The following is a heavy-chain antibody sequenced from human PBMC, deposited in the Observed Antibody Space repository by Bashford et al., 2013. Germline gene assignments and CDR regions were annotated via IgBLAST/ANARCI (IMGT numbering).Heavy chain of an antibody. CDR2: INPSGGAT. CDR3: VRDHAITKAAFEV. Sequence: WVRQAPGQRLEWMGWINPSGGATRYAQMFQGRVTMTTDTSIATAYMDLSGLRSDDTAIYYCVRDHAITKAAFEVWGQGTLVTVSS. D-gene: IGHD2-2*01. V-gene: IGHV1-2*02. J-gene: IGHJ3*01.